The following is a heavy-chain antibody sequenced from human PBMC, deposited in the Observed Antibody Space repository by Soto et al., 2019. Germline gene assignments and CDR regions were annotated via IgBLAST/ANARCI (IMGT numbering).Heavy chain of an antibody. CDR1: GGTFSSYA. J-gene: IGHJ6*02. D-gene: IGHD3-9*01. Sequence: ASVKVSCKASGGTFSSYAISWVRQAPGQGLEWMGGIIPIFGTANYAQKFQGRVTITADESTSTAYMELSSLRSEDTAVYYCARDQTYYDILTAYYYYYYGMDVWGQGTTVTVSS. CDR3: ARDQTYYDILTAYYYYYYGMDV. CDR2: IIPIFGTA. V-gene: IGHV1-69*13.